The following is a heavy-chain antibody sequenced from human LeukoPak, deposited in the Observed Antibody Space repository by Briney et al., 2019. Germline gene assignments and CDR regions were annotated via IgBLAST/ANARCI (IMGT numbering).Heavy chain of an antibody. J-gene: IGHJ6*02. CDR2: TWYDGSNK. Sequence: GGSLRLSCAASGFTFSSYGMHWVRQAPGKGLEWVAVTWYDGSNKYYGDSVKGRFTISRDNSKNTLYLQMNSLRAEDTAVYYCARDSSGAAAPSGMDVWGQGTTVTVSS. D-gene: IGHD6-25*01. V-gene: IGHV3-33*01. CDR1: GFTFSSYG. CDR3: ARDSSGAAAPSGMDV.